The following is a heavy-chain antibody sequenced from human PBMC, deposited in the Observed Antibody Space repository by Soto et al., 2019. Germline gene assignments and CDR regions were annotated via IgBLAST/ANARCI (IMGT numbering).Heavy chain of an antibody. Sequence: ASVKVSCKASGYTFTSYAMHWVRQAPGQRLEWMGWINAGNGNTKYSQKFQGRVTITRDTSASTAYMELSSLRSEDTAVYYRARFPLWFGELSGYWGQGTLVTVSS. J-gene: IGHJ4*02. V-gene: IGHV1-3*01. CDR2: INAGNGNT. D-gene: IGHD3-10*01. CDR1: GYTFTSYA. CDR3: ARFPLWFGELSGY.